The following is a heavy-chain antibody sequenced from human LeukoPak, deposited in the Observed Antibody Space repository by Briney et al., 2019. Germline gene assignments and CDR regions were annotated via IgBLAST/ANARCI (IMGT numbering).Heavy chain of an antibody. J-gene: IGHJ3*02. V-gene: IGHV3-21*01. CDR1: GFTFSSYS. Sequence: GGSLRLSCAASGFTFSSYSMNWVRQAPGKGLEWVSSISSSSSYIYYADSVKGRFTISRDNAKNSLYLQMNSLRAEDTAVYYCARDERSLGAFDIWGQGTMVTASS. CDR2: ISSSSSYI. CDR3: ARDERSLGAFDI.